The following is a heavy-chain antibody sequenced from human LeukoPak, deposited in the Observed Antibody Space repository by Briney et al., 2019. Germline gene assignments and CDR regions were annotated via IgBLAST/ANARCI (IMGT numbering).Heavy chain of an antibody. V-gene: IGHV3-9*01. J-gene: IGHJ6*02. CDR1: GFTFDDYA. CDR3: ARGMYSSSWYLYYYYYYGMDV. Sequence: GRSLRLSCAASGFTFDDYAMHWVRQAPGKGLEWVSGISWNSGSIGYADSVKGRFTISRDNAKNSLYLQMNSLRAEDTALYYCARGMYSSSWYLYYYYYYGMDVWGQGTTVTVSS. D-gene: IGHD6-13*01. CDR2: ISWNSGSI.